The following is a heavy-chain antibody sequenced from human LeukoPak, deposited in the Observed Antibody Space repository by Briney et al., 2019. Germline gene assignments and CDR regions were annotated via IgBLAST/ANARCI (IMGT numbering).Heavy chain of an antibody. D-gene: IGHD4-23*01. V-gene: IGHV5-10-1*01. CDR3: ARSYGGNPFDY. Sequence: GESLKISCKGSGYSFTSYWISGVRQMPGKGLGGMGRIDPSDSYTNYSPSFQGHVTISADKSISTAYLQWSSLKASDTAMYYCARSYGGNPFDYWGQGTLVTVSS. J-gene: IGHJ4*02. CDR2: IDPSDSYT. CDR1: GYSFTSYW.